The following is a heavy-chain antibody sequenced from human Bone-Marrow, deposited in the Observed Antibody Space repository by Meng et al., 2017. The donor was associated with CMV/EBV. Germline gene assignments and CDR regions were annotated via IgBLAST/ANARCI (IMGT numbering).Heavy chain of an antibody. J-gene: IGHJ4*02. CDR3: ARDALWFPYDY. CDR2: IYYSGST. V-gene: IGHV4-39*07. Sequence: LRLSCTVSGGYISSSSYYWGWIRQPPGKGLEWIGSIYYSGSTYYNPSLKSRVTISVDTSKNQFSLKLSSVSAADTAVYYCARDALWFPYDYWGQGTLVTVSS. CDR1: GGYISSSSYY. D-gene: IGHD3-10*01.